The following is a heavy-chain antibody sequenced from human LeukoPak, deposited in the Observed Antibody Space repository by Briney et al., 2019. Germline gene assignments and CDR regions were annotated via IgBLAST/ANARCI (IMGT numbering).Heavy chain of an antibody. Sequence: GSLRLSCAASGFTFSSYSMNWVRQAPGKGLEWVSSIGSSSSYIYYADSVKGRFTISRDNAKNSLYLQMNSLRAEDTAVYYCARDCGSSTSCYSYWGQGTLVTVSS. CDR1: GFTFSSYS. J-gene: IGHJ4*02. CDR2: IGSSSSYI. D-gene: IGHD2-2*01. CDR3: ARDCGSSTSCYSY. V-gene: IGHV3-21*01.